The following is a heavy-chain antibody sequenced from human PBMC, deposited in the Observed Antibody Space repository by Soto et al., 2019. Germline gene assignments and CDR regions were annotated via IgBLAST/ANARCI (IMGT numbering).Heavy chain of an antibody. Sequence: ASVKVSCKASGGTFSSYAISWVRQAPGQGLEWMGGIIPIFGTANYAQKFQGRVTITTDESTSTAYMELSSLRSEDTAVYYCARNRMYYGSGSYPVDYYYGMDVWGQGTTVTVSS. CDR3: ARNRMYYGSGSYPVDYYYGMDV. CDR1: GGTFSSYA. J-gene: IGHJ6*02. D-gene: IGHD3-10*01. CDR2: IIPIFGTA. V-gene: IGHV1-69*05.